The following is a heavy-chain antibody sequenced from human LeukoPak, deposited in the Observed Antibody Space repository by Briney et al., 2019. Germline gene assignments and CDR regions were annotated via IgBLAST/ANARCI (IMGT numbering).Heavy chain of an antibody. CDR3: AKGVSGYQGGWFDP. CDR2: ISWSSGSI. V-gene: IGHV3-9*01. Sequence: GGSLRLSCAASGFTFDDYAMHWVRQAPGKGLEWVSGISWSSGSIGYADSVKGRFTISRDNAKNSLYLQMNSLRAEDTALYYCAKGVSGYQGGWFDPWGQGTLVTVSS. J-gene: IGHJ5*02. D-gene: IGHD3-22*01. CDR1: GFTFDDYA.